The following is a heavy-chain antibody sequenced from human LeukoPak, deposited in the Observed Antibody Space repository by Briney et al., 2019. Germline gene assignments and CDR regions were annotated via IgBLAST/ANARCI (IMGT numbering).Heavy chain of an antibody. CDR3: ARARGKGKHNWFDP. V-gene: IGHV4-34*01. CDR2: INHSGST. CDR1: GGSFSGYY. J-gene: IGHJ5*02. Sequence: PSETLSLTCAVYGGSFSGYYWSWLRQPQGKGLEGIGEINHSGSTNYNPSLKSRVTISVDTSKNQFSLKLSSVTAADTAVYYCARARGKGKHNWFDPWGQGTLVTVSS.